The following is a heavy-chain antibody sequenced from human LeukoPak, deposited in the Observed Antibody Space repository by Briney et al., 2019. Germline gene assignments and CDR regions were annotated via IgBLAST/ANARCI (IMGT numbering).Heavy chain of an antibody. Sequence: GASVKVSCKASGYTFTSYGISWVRQAPGQGLEWMGWISAYNGNTNYAQKLQGRVTMTTDTSTSTAYMELRSLRSDDTAVDYCARVMVVVAATAFDIWGQGTMVTVSS. D-gene: IGHD2-15*01. CDR1: GYTFTSYG. CDR2: ISAYNGNT. CDR3: ARVMVVVAATAFDI. J-gene: IGHJ3*02. V-gene: IGHV1-18*01.